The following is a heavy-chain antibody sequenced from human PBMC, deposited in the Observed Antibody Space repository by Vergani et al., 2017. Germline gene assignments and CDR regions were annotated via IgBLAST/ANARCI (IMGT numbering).Heavy chain of an antibody. CDR3: ARVAARGEFEY. V-gene: IGHV3-7*03. CDR2: RKQDGSEK. Sequence: DVQLVESGGGLVQPGGARRRSCAASGFTFSSYWMSWVSQAAGKGLGWVANRKQDGSEKYYVDSAKGRVTISTANAKNSLYLQRNSLRAEGTAVYYWARVAARGEFEYWGQGTRVSVSA. D-gene: IGHD6-25*01. CDR1: GFTFSSYW. J-gene: IGHJ4*02.